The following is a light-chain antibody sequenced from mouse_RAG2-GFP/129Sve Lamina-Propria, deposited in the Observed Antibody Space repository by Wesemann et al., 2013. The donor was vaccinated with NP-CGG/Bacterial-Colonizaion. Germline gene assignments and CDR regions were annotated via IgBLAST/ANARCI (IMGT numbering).Light chain of an antibody. CDR3: QQYSSYPYT. CDR2: WAS. V-gene: IGKV6-23*01. J-gene: IGKJ5*01. CDR1: QDVGTA. Sequence: DIVMTQSHKFMSTSVGDRVSITCKASQDVGTAVAWYQQKPGQSPKLLIYWASTRHTGVPDRFTGSGSGTDFTLTISNMQSEDLADYFCQQYSSYPYTFGAGTKLELK.